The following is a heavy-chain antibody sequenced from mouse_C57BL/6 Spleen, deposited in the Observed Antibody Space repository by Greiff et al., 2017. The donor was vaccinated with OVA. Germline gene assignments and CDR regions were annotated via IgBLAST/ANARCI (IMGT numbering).Heavy chain of an antibody. V-gene: IGHV5-4*01. CDR1: GFTFSSYA. CDR3: ARDLDYDDGFDY. CDR2: ISDGGSYT. Sequence: DVMLVESGGGLVKPGGSLKLSCAASGFTFSSYAMSWVRQTPEKRLEWVATISDGGSYTYYPDNVKGRFTISRDNAKNNLYLQMSHLKSEDTAMYYCARDLDYDDGFDYWGQGTTLTVSS. J-gene: IGHJ2*01. D-gene: IGHD2-4*01.